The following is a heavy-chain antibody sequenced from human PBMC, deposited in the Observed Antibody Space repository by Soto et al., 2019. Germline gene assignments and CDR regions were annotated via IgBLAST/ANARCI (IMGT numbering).Heavy chain of an antibody. Sequence: PGGSLRLSCAASGFTFSSYAMSWVRQAPGKGLEWVSAISGSGGSTYYADSVKGRFTISRDNSKNTLYLQMSSLRAEDTAVYYCAKDKGLTYYDFWSGYWFDYWGQGTLVTVSS. D-gene: IGHD3-3*01. J-gene: IGHJ4*02. CDR3: AKDKGLTYYDFWSGYWFDY. V-gene: IGHV3-23*01. CDR1: GFTFSSYA. CDR2: ISGSGGST.